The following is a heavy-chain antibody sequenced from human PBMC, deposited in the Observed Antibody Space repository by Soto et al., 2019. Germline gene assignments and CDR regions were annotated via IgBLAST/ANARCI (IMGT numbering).Heavy chain of an antibody. CDR2: ISTYKGNT. Sequence: ASVKVSCTASGYTFSDYGITWVRQAPGQGLEWLGWISTYKGNTAYAQKFQGRVTMTTDTSTTTAYLDLRSLTSDDTAVYYCARASFQYGSGWYGGDKWLDPWGQGTLVTVSS. J-gene: IGHJ5*02. V-gene: IGHV1-18*01. CDR1: GYTFSDYG. CDR3: ARASFQYGSGWYGGDKWLDP. D-gene: IGHD6-19*01.